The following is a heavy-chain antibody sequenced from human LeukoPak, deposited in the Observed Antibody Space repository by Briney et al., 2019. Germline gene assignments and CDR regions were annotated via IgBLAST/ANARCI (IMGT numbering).Heavy chain of an antibody. V-gene: IGHV3-21*01. CDR1: GFTFSSYG. D-gene: IGHD3-10*01. Sequence: GRSLRLSCAASGFTFSSYGMNWVRQAPGKGLEWVSSISSSSSYIYYADSVKGRFTISRDNAKNSLYLQMNSLRAEDTAVYYCARDPDYGSGSYDYWGQGTLVTVSS. CDR2: ISSSSSYI. CDR3: ARDPDYGSGSYDY. J-gene: IGHJ4*02.